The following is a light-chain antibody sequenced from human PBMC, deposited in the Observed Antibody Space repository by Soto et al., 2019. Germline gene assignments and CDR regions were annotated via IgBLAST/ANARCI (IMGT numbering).Light chain of an antibody. V-gene: IGKV3-11*01. CDR3: KHRSDWPPRLT. CDR2: DAS. J-gene: IGKJ4*01. Sequence: EIVLTQSPATLSLSPGERATLSCGASRSVSSYLAWYQQKPGQAPRLLIYDASYRATGIPARFSGSGSGTDFTLTISGLEREDFAVYTCKHRSDWPPRLTFGGGTKVEIK. CDR1: RSVSSY.